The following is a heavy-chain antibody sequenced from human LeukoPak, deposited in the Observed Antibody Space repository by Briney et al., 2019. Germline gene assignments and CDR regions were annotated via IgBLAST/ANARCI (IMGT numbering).Heavy chain of an antibody. CDR1: GGTFSSYA. CDR2: IIPILGIA. J-gene: IGHJ3*02. D-gene: IGHD3-10*01. V-gene: IGHV1-69*04. CDR3: ARDPVLLRSAFEI. Sequence: SVKVSCKASGGTFSSYAISWVRQAPGQGLEWMGRIIPILGIANYAQKFQGRVTITADKSTSTAYMELSSLRSEDTAVYYCARDPVLLRSAFEIWGQGTMVTVSS.